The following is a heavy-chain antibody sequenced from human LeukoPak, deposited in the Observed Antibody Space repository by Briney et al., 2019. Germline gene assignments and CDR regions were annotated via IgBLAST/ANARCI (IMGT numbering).Heavy chain of an antibody. D-gene: IGHD6-6*01. CDR2: FDPEDGET. CDR1: GYTLTELS. CDR3: ASYMAARREYYFDY. Sequence: ASVKVSCKVSGYTLTELSMHWVRQAPGKGLEWMGGFDPEDGETIYAQKFQGRVTMTEDTSTDTAYMELSSLRSEDTAVYYRASYMAARREYYFDYWGQGTLVTVSS. V-gene: IGHV1-24*01. J-gene: IGHJ4*02.